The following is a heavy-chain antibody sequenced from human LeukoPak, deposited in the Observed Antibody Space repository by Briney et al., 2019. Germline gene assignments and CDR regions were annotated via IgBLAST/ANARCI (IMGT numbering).Heavy chain of an antibody. D-gene: IGHD3-3*01. J-gene: IGHJ4*01. CDR2: IEST. V-gene: IGHV4-59*01. CDR3: ARGRITIFGVVILHFDH. CDR1: GGSISSYY. Sequence: SETLSLTCTVSGGSISSYYWTWIRQPPGKELEWIGYIESTKYNPSLNSRVTISVDTSKNRFSLKLSSVTAADTAVYYCARGRITIFGVVILHFDHWGHGTLVTAS.